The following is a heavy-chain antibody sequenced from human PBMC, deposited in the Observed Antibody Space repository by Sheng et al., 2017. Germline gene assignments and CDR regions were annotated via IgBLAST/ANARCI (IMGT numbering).Heavy chain of an antibody. Sequence: EVQLVESGGGLVKPGGSLRLSCAASGFTFSSYSMNWVRQAPGKGLEWVSSISSSSSYIYYADSVKGRFTISRDNAKNSLYLQMNSLRAEDTAVYYCARGGDYYYYYYMDVWGKGPRSPSP. CDR2: ISSSSSYI. CDR1: GFTFSSYS. J-gene: IGHJ6*03. V-gene: IGHV3-21*01. CDR3: ARGGDYYYYYYMDV.